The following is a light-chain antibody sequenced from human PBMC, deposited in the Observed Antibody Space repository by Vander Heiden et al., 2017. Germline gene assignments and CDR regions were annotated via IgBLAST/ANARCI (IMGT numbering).Light chain of an antibody. CDR3: AAWDDNLNGLYV. CDR1: GSNIGINC. Sequence: QSVLTQPPSASETPGQRVPISCSVSGSNIGINCVGWFRKLPGTAPKLLIYFDHPRPSGVSDRFSGSKSGTSASLAISGLQSEDEADYYCAAWDDNLNGLYVFGTGTKVTVL. V-gene: IGLV1-44*01. CDR2: FDH. J-gene: IGLJ1*01.